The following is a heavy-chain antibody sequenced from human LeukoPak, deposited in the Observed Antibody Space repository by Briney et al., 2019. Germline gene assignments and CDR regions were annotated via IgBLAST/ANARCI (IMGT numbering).Heavy chain of an antibody. CDR3: ARGLGLWFGELHGFDY. J-gene: IGHJ4*02. Sequence: GRSLRLSCAASGFTFSTFAMHWVRQAPGKGLEWVAVISYDGSNKHYADSVKGRFTISRDNSKNTLYLQMNSLRAEDTAVYYCARGLGLWFGELHGFDYWGQGTLVTVSS. V-gene: IGHV3-30-3*01. CDR2: ISYDGSNK. D-gene: IGHD3-10*01. CDR1: GFTFSTFA.